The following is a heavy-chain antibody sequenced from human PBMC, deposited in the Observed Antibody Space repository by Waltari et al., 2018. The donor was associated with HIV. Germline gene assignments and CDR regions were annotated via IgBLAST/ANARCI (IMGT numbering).Heavy chain of an antibody. CDR3: ARDFTSRVDSWEYSDSSYFDY. D-gene: IGHD3-22*01. V-gene: IGHV1-18*01. CDR1: GYTFRNYG. J-gene: IGHJ4*02. Sequence: QVQLVQSGGEVKKPGASVKVYCKASGYTFRNYGISWMRQAPGQGLEWVGWISPYNDNTYYAQRFQDRVTMTTDTAATVDMELRSLRSDDTAVYYCARDFTSRVDSWEYSDSSYFDYWGQGTLVTVSS. CDR2: ISPYNDNT.